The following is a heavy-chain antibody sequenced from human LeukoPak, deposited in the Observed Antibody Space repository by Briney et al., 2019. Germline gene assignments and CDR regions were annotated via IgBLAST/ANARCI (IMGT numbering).Heavy chain of an antibody. CDR3: ASLADCSSTSCFQNYYYYYMDV. Sequence: GGSLRLSCAASGFTFSSYGMHWVRQAPGKGLEWVAFIRYDGSNKYYADSVKGRFTISRDNSKNTLYLQMNSLRAEDTAVYYCASLADCSSTSCFQNYYYYYMDVWGKGTTVTISS. J-gene: IGHJ6*03. CDR1: GFTFSSYG. CDR2: IRYDGSNK. D-gene: IGHD2-2*01. V-gene: IGHV3-30*02.